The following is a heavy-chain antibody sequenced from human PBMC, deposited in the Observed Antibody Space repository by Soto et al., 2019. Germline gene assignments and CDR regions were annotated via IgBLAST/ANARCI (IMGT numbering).Heavy chain of an antibody. CDR1: GFTFDTYG. Sequence: QVHLVESGGGVVQPGRSLRLSCVASGFTFDTYGIHWVRQAPGKGLQWVALISYEGSNTYYADSVRGRFTISRDNSKNTLYLQMNTLRPEDTGLYYCARVTPGNNLYYFPGLDFWGQGTSVTVSS. J-gene: IGHJ6*02. CDR3: ARVTPGNNLYYFPGLDF. V-gene: IGHV3-30-3*01. CDR2: ISYEGSNT. D-gene: IGHD3-22*01.